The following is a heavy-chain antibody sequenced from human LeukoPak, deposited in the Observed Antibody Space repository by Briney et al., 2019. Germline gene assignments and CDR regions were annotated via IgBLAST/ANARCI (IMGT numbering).Heavy chain of an antibody. CDR3: TRDPGVRLSSGWFDY. J-gene: IGHJ5*01. CDR1: GFTFSTYT. CDR2: ISSSGTTI. V-gene: IGHV3-48*01. Sequence: GGSLRLSCAASGFTFSTYTMNWVRQAPGKGLEWVSYISSSGTTIYYADSAKGRFTISRDNAKNTLYLQMNSLRAEDTAVYYCTRDPGVRLSSGWFDYWGQGTLVTVSS. D-gene: IGHD6-19*01.